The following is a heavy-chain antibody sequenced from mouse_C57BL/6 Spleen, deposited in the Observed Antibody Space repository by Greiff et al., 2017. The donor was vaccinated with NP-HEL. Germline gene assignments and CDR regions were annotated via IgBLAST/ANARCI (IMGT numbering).Heavy chain of an antibody. V-gene: IGHV1-69*01. J-gene: IGHJ3*01. Sequence: VQLQQSGAELVMPGASVKLSCKASGYTFTSYWMHWVKQRPGQGLEWIGEIDPSDSYTNYNQKFKGKSTLTVDKSSSTAYMQLSSLTSEDSAVYCCARQDRDAWFAYWGQGTLVTVSA. CDR3: ARQDRDAWFAY. D-gene: IGHD2-14*01. CDR1: GYTFTSYW. CDR2: IDPSDSYT.